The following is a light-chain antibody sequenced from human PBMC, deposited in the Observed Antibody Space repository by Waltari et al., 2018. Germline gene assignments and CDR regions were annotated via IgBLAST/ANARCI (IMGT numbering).Light chain of an antibody. J-gene: IGLJ1*01. V-gene: IGLV1-51*02. CDR2: ENN. CDR1: TSNIGSNY. CDR3: ATWDESLNGV. Sequence: QSVLTQPPSVSAAPGQKVTISCSGSTSNIGSNYFSWYQHLPGTVPKLLIYENNGRPPGIPDRFSVSKSGTSATLDIAGLQTGDEGEYYCATWDESLNGVFGPGTKVTVL.